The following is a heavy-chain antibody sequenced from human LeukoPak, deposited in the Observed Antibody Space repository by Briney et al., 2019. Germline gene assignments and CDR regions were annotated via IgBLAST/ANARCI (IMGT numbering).Heavy chain of an antibody. V-gene: IGHV3-33*01. J-gene: IGHJ5*02. CDR2: IWYDGSNK. CDR3: GRDLGGRGGA. D-gene: IGHD3-16*01. Sequence: PGRSLRLSCAASGFTFSNYAMHWVRQAPGKGLEWVAVIWYDGSNKYYADSVKGRFTISRDNSKNTLYLQMNSLRAEDTAVYYCGRDLGGRGGAWGQGILVTVSP. CDR1: GFTFSNYA.